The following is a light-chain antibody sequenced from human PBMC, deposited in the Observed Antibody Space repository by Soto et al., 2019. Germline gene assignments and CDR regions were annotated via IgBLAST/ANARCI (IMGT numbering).Light chain of an antibody. CDR1: QGIASY. V-gene: IGKV1-27*01. J-gene: IGKJ4*02. Sequence: DVQITQSPSSLSAFVGDTVSITCRASQGIASYLAWLQQKPGKVPKLLIYATSTLQSGVPSRFSGSGSGTDFTLTINSLQPEDVGTYYCQKYNSAPLTFGGGTKVEIK. CDR2: ATS. CDR3: QKYNSAPLT.